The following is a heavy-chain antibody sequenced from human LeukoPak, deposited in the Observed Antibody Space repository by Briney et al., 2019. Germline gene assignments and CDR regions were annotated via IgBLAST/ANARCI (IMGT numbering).Heavy chain of an antibody. CDR2: IIPIFGTA. Sequence: SVKVSCKASGGTFSSYAISWVRQAPGQGLEWMGGIIPIFGTANYAQKFQGRVTITTDESTSTAYMELSSLRSEDTAVYYCARDSTVRGVGFDYWGQGTMVTVSS. CDR3: ARDSTVRGVGFDY. V-gene: IGHV1-69*05. D-gene: IGHD3-10*01. J-gene: IGHJ4*02. CDR1: GGTFSSYA.